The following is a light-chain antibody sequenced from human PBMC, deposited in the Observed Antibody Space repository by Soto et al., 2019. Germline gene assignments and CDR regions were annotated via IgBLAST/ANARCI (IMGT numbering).Light chain of an antibody. V-gene: IGKV3-20*01. J-gene: IGKJ1*01. CDR3: QQYGSSPTWT. CDR2: GAS. Sequence: ESVLTQSPGTLSLSPGQRATLSSRASQSVSSNYLAWYQQKPGQAPRLLIYGASTRATGIPDRFSGSGSGTDFTLTISRLEPEDSAVYYCQQYGSSPTWTFGQGTKVDNK. CDR1: QSVSSNY.